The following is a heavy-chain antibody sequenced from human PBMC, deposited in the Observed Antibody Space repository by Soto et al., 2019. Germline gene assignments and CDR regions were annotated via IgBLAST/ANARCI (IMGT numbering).Heavy chain of an antibody. CDR1: GGSFRNYY. CDR3: GGGGSYQLFDY. V-gene: IGHV4-59*01. CDR2: IYYSGST. D-gene: IGHD1-26*01. J-gene: IGHJ4*02. Sequence: SETLSLTCGVYGGSFRNYYWIWVRQPPGKGLEWIGYIYYSGSTNYNPSLKSRVTISVDTSKNQFSLKLSSVTAADTAVYYCGGGGSYQLFDYWGQGTLVTVSS.